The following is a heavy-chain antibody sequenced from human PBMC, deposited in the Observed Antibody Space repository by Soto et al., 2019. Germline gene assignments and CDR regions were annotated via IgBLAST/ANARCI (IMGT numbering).Heavy chain of an antibody. CDR1: GFTFSSYG. CDR2: IWYDGSNK. D-gene: IGHD6-13*01. V-gene: IGHV3-33*01. Sequence: QEQLVESGGGVVQPGRSLRLSCAASGFTFSSYGMHWVSQAPGKGLDWVAVIWYDGSNKYYADSVKGRFTIDRDNSKNSVYLQMNSLRAEDTAVYYCARDGLGIAAAGKGDCFDPRGQGTLVTVSS. CDR3: ARDGLGIAAAGKGDCFDP. J-gene: IGHJ5*02.